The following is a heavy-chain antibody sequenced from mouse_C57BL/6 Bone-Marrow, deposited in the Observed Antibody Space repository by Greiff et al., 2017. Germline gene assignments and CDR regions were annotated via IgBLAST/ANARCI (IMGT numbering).Heavy chain of an antibody. CDR1: GFTFSDYG. Sequence: EVMLVESGGGLVKPGGSLKLSCAASGFTFSDYGMHWVRQAPEKGLEWVAYISSGSSTIYYADTVKGRFTISRDNAKNTLFLQMTSLRSEDTAMYYCAKVTTVVATEYFDVWGTGTTVTVSS. V-gene: IGHV5-17*01. D-gene: IGHD1-1*01. J-gene: IGHJ1*03. CDR3: AKVTTVVATEYFDV. CDR2: ISSGSSTI.